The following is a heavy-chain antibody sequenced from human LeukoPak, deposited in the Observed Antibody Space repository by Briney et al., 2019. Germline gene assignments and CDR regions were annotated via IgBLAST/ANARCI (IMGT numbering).Heavy chain of an antibody. J-gene: IGHJ4*02. CDR2: IYPGDSDT. D-gene: IGHD6-19*01. V-gene: IGHV5-51*01. Sequence: GESLKISCKGSGYSFTNYWIGWVRQMPGKGLEWMGIIYPGDSDTRYSPSFQGQVTISADKSISTAYLQWSSLKASDTAMYYCARPLYSSGWFFFDYWGQGTLVAVSS. CDR3: ARPLYSSGWFFFDY. CDR1: GYSFTNYW.